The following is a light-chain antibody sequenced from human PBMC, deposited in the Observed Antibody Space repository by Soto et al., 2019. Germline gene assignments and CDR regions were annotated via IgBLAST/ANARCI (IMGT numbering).Light chain of an antibody. Sequence: EVMLTHSPGTLSLSPGERATLSCRASQSIFSNYLAWYQQKSGQAPRLLIYGASNRATGIPDRFSGSGSGTDFTLTISRLEPEDVAVYYCQQYGTSPRTFGQGTKVEFK. CDR2: GAS. CDR1: QSIFSNY. J-gene: IGKJ1*01. V-gene: IGKV3-20*01. CDR3: QQYGTSPRT.